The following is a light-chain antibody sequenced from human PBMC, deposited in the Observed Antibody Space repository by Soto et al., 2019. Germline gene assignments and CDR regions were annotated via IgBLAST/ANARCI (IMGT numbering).Light chain of an antibody. J-gene: IGKJ1*01. CDR3: QQYGRSPTT. CDR2: GAS. Sequence: EIVLTQPPGTLSLSPGERATLSCRASQSVSSSYLAWYQQKPGQAPRLLIYGASSRATGIPDRFSGSGSGTDFTLTISRLEPEDFAVYYCQQYGRSPTTFGQGTKVDIK. V-gene: IGKV3-20*01. CDR1: QSVSSSY.